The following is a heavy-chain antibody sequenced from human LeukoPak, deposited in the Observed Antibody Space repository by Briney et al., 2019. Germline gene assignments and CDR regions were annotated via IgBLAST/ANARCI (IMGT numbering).Heavy chain of an antibody. Sequence: SETLSLTCTVSGGSISSYYWSWIRPPPGKGLEWIGYIYYSGSTNYNPSLKSRVTISVDTSKNQFSLKLSSVTAADTAVYSCASSSGWYAFTGYFDYWGQGTLVTVSS. J-gene: IGHJ4*02. V-gene: IGHV4-59*01. CDR3: ASSSGWYAFTGYFDY. CDR1: GGSISSYY. CDR2: IYYSGST. D-gene: IGHD6-19*01.